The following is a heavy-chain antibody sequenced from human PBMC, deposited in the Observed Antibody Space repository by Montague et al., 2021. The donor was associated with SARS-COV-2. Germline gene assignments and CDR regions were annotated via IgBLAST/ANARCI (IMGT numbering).Heavy chain of an antibody. V-gene: IGHV1-18*01. D-gene: IGHD3-3*01. CDR2: ISTYNGLT. CDR3: VRAAGHDFWSDYYLNWFDP. CDR1: GYRFTSFG. Sequence: SVKVSCKASGYRFTSFGLAWVRQAPGQGPEWMGWISTYNGLTRYVQKFQGKVTMTRDTSTTTGYMELKFLIPDDTAMYYCVRAAGHDFWSDYYLNWFDPWGQGTLVTVS. J-gene: IGHJ5*02.